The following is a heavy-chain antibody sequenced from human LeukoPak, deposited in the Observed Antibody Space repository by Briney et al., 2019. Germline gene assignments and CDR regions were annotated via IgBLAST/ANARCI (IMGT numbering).Heavy chain of an antibody. J-gene: IGHJ3*02. CDR3: ARVEWFGELSPFDI. V-gene: IGHV4-61*01. Sequence: SETLSLTCTVSGGSVSSGTYYWRWIRQPPGEGLEWIGYIYYSGSTNYNPSRKSRVTISVDTSKNQFSLELSSVTAADTAVYYCARVEWFGELSPFDIWGQGTVVTVSS. D-gene: IGHD3-10*01. CDR2: IYYSGST. CDR1: GGSVSSGTYY.